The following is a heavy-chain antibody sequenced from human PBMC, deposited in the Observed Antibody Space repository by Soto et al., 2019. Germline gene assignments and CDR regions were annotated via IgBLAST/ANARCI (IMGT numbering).Heavy chain of an antibody. V-gene: IGHV4-30-2*01. CDR2: IYHSGST. Sequence: SETLSLTCADSGGSISSGGYSWSWIRQPPGKGLEWIGYIYHSGSTYYNPSLKSRVTISVDRSKNQFSLKLSSVTAADTAVYYCARGSPKRYCSSTSCYLDWFDPWGQGTLVPVSS. CDR1: GGSISSGGYS. J-gene: IGHJ5*02. CDR3: ARGSPKRYCSSTSCYLDWFDP. D-gene: IGHD2-2*01.